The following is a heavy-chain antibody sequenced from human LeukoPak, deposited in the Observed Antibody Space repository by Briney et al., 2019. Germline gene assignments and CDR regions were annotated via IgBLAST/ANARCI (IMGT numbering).Heavy chain of an antibody. Sequence: GGSLRLSCAASGFTFSSYAMHWVRQAPGKGLEWVAVISYDGSNKYYADSVKGRFTISRDNSKNTLYLQMNSLRAEDTAVYYCARHRDHYYDSSGYYDYWGQGTLVTVSS. D-gene: IGHD3-22*01. CDR3: ARHRDHYYDSSGYYDY. V-gene: IGHV3-30*04. J-gene: IGHJ4*02. CDR1: GFTFSSYA. CDR2: ISYDGSNK.